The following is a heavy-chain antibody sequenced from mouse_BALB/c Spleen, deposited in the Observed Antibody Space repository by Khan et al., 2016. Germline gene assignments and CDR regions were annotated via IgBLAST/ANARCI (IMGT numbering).Heavy chain of an antibody. CDR1: GFSLSTSGMG. J-gene: IGHJ4*01. CDR2: IYWDDDK. V-gene: IGHV8-12*01. D-gene: IGHD2-1*01. CDR3: TRKGGYGNYSYYAMDY. Sequence: QVTLKESGPGILQPSQTLSLTCSFSGFSLSTSGMGVSWIRQPSGKGLEWLAHIYWDDDKRYNPSLKSRLTISKDTSRNQVFLKITSVDTADTATYDCTRKGGYGNYSYYAMDYWGQGTSVTVSS.